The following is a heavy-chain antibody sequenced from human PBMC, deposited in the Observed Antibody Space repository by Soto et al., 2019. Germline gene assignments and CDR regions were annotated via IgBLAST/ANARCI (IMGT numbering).Heavy chain of an antibody. CDR1: GDSVSSGDYY. D-gene: IGHD5-18*01. J-gene: IGHJ5*02. V-gene: IGHV4-61*08. CDR2: VYFSGST. Sequence: SETLSVPCSFSGDSVSSGDYYWSWIRQPPGKGLEWIGHVYFSGSTNYIPSLKSRLTMSVDTAKNQFSLKLNSVTAADTAVYYCARTPVDTSMIYWSDPWGQGTQVTVSS. CDR3: ARTPVDTSMIYWSDP.